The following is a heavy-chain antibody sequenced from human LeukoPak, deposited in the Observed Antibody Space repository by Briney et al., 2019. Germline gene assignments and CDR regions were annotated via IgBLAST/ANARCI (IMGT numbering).Heavy chain of an antibody. V-gene: IGHV4-34*01. CDR2: INHSGST. CDR3: ARGGIGWDSSGWYLYYFDY. D-gene: IGHD6-19*01. J-gene: IGHJ4*02. CDR1: GVSFSGYY. Sequence: SETLSLTCAVYGVSFSGYYWSWIRQPPGKGLEWIGEINHSGSTNYNPSLKSRVTISVDTSKNQFSLKLSSVTAADTAVYYCARGGIGWDSSGWYLYYFDYWGQGTLVTVSS.